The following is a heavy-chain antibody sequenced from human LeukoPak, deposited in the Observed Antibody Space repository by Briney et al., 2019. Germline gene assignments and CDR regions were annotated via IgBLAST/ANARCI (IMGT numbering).Heavy chain of an antibody. D-gene: IGHD3-22*01. Sequence: SETLPLTCAVYGGSFSGYYWSWIRQPPGKGLEWIGEINHSGSTNYDPSLKSRVTISVDTSKNQFSLKLSSVTAADTAVYYCARERLDYYDSSVADPWGQGTLVTVSS. CDR3: ARERLDYYDSSVADP. CDR2: INHSGST. CDR1: GGSFSGYY. V-gene: IGHV4-34*01. J-gene: IGHJ5*02.